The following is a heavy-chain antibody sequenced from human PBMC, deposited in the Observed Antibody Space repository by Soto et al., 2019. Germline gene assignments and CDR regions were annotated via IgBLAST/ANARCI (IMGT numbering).Heavy chain of an antibody. J-gene: IGHJ6*02. D-gene: IGHD2-2*01. Sequence: QLQLQESGPGLVKPSETLSLTCTVSGGSISSSSYYWGWIRQPPGKGLEWIGSIYYSGSTYYNPSLKSRVTISVDTSKNQFSLKLSSVTAADTAVYYCARIACSSTSCYGVDVWGQGTTVTVSS. CDR1: GGSISSSSYY. CDR3: ARIACSSTSCYGVDV. CDR2: IYYSGST. V-gene: IGHV4-39*01.